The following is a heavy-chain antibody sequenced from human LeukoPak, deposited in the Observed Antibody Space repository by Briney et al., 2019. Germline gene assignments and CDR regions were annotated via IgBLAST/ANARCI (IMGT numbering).Heavy chain of an antibody. CDR2: IYYSGST. CDR3: ARASGSYYGFDY. Sequence: SETLSLTCTVSGGSISSYYWSWLRQPPGKGLEWIGYIYYSGSTNYNPSLKSRVTISVDTSKNQFSLKLSSVTAADTAVYYCARASGSYYGFDYWGQGTLVTVSS. CDR1: GGSISSYY. V-gene: IGHV4-59*01. D-gene: IGHD1-26*01. J-gene: IGHJ4*02.